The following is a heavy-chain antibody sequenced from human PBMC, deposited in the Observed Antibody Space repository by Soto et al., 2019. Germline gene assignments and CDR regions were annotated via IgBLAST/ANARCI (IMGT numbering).Heavy chain of an antibody. D-gene: IGHD4-4*01. CDR1: GYTFTSYY. CDR3: AVGGNYLSMDV. V-gene: IGHV1-46*01. J-gene: IGHJ6*02. CDR2: INPDGGGT. Sequence: QVQLVQSGAEVKKPGASVKVSCKASGYTFTSYYMHWVRLAPGQGLEWMGIINPDGGGTSYAQQFQGRVIMTRDTSTSTVYMAMSSLRSEDTVVYYCAVGGNYLSMDVWGQGTTVTVSS.